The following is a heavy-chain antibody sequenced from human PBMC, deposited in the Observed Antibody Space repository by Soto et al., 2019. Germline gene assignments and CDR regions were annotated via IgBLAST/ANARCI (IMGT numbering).Heavy chain of an antibody. CDR2: ISSSSSTI. J-gene: IGHJ3*02. V-gene: IGHV3-48*02. Sequence: GGSLRLSCAASGFTFSSYSMNWVRQAPGKGLEWVSYISSSSSTIYYADSVKGRFTISRDNAKNSLYLQMNSLRDEDTAVYYCARDRGDDFWSGYYDAFDIWGQGTMVTVSS. CDR1: GFTFSSYS. CDR3: ARDRGDDFWSGYYDAFDI. D-gene: IGHD3-3*01.